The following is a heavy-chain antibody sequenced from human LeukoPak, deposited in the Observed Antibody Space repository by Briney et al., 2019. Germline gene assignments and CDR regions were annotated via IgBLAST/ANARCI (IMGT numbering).Heavy chain of an antibody. CDR1: GFTFSSYG. CDR3: ARRYSRGAFDI. CDR2: ISYDGSNK. Sequence: GGSLRLSCAASGFTFSSYGIHWVRQAPGKGLEWVAVISYDGSNKYYADSVKGRFTISRDNSKNTLYLQMSSLRVEDTAVYYCARRYSRGAFDIWGQGTMVTVSS. V-gene: IGHV3-30*03. J-gene: IGHJ3*02. D-gene: IGHD1-26*01.